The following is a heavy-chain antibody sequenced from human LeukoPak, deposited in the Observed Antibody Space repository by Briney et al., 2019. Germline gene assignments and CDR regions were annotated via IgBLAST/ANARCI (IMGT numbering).Heavy chain of an antibody. J-gene: IGHJ4*02. D-gene: IGHD2/OR15-2a*01. CDR1: GYTFTNYW. CDR2: IYPGDSDT. Sequence: GESLKISCKGSGYTFTNYWIGWVRQMPGKGLEFMGIIYPGDSDTRYSPSFQDQVTISVDKSINTAYLQWSSLKASDSAMYYCARAGYSNRWDGVDYWGQGTLVTVSS. V-gene: IGHV5-51*01. CDR3: ARAGYSNRWDGVDY.